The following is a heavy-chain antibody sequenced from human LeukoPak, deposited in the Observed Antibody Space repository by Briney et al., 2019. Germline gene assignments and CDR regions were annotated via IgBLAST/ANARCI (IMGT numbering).Heavy chain of an antibody. Sequence: PGGSLRLSCAASGFTVSSNYMSWVRQAPGKGLEWVSVIYSGGSTYYADSVKGRFTISRDNSKNTLYLQMNSLRAEDTAVYYCARGYYDILTGATNWFDPWGQGTLVTVS. D-gene: IGHD3-9*01. V-gene: IGHV3-66*02. CDR1: GFTVSSNY. CDR3: ARGYYDILTGATNWFDP. CDR2: IYSGGST. J-gene: IGHJ5*02.